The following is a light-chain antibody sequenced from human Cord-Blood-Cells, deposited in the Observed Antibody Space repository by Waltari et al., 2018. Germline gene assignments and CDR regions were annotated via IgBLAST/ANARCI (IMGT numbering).Light chain of an antibody. CDR2: DVS. CDR1: SSDGGGYNY. J-gene: IGLJ2*01. CDR3: SSYTSSSR. Sequence: QSALTQPAPVSGSPGQSITISCTGTSSDGGGYNYVSWYQQHPGKAPKLMIYDVSNRPSGVSNRFSGSKSGNTASLTISGLQAEDEADYYCSSYTSSSRFGGGTKLTVL. V-gene: IGLV2-14*01.